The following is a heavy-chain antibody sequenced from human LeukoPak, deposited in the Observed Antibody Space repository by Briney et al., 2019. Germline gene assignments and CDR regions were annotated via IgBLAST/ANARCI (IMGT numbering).Heavy chain of an antibody. J-gene: IGHJ6*02. CDR2: IYYSGST. CDR3: ARDSVGSSWYYYYGMDV. V-gene: IGHV4-31*03. Sequence: SQTLSLTCTVSGGSISSGGYYWSWIRQHPGKGLEWIGYIYYSGSTYYNPSLKSRVTISVDTSKNQFSLKLSSVTAADTAVYYCARDSVGSSWYYYYGMDVWGQGTTVTVSS. CDR1: GGSISSGGYY. D-gene: IGHD6-13*01.